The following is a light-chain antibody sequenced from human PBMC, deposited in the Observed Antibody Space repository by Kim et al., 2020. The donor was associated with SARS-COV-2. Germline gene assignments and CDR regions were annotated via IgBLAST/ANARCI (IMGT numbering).Light chain of an antibody. CDR1: SLRRYY. J-gene: IGLJ2*01. CDR2: STN. V-gene: IGLV3-19*01. CDR3: TSRDSNGNKMV. Sequence: ALGQQVRITCQADSLRRYYASWYQQKPGQAPRLVIYSTNKRPSGIPDRLSGSTPGNTASLTITGAQAEDEADYYCTSRDSNGNKMVFGGGTQLTVL.